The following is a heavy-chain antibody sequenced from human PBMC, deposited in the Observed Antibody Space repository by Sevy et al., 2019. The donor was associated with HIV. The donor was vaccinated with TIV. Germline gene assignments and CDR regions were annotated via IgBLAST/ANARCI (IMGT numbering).Heavy chain of an antibody. J-gene: IGHJ3*02. V-gene: IGHV3-53*01. CDR1: GFTVSSNY. D-gene: IGHD3-16*01. Sequence: GGSLRLSCAASGFTVSSNYMSWVRQAPGKGLKWVSVIYSGGSTYYADSVKGRFTISRDNSKNTLYLQMNSLRAEDTAVYYCARGSPGGYPTGGEGAFDIWGQGTMVTVSS. CDR2: IYSGGST. CDR3: ARGSPGGYPTGGEGAFDI.